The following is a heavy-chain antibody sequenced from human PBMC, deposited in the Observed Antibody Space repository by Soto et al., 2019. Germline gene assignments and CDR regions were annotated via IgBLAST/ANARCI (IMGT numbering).Heavy chain of an antibody. CDR2: IVVGSGNT. D-gene: IGHD6-6*01. CDR3: ARGFSSRSSSHYYYGMDV. V-gene: IGHV1-58*01. J-gene: IGHJ6*02. Sequence: SVKVSCKASGFTFTSSAVQWVRQARGQRLEWIGWIVVGSGNTNYAQKFQERVTITRDMSTSTAYMELSSLRSEDTAVYYCARGFSSRSSSHYYYGMDVWGQGTTVTVSS. CDR1: GFTFTSSA.